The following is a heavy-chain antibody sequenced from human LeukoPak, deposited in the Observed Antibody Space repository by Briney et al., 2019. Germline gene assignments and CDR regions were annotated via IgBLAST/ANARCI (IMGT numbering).Heavy chain of an antibody. Sequence: GGSLRLSCAASGFTFSNYGLNWVRQAPGKGLEWVSGISGSGISTYYADSVKGRFTISRDSSKSTVYLQMNSLRDDDTAVYYCAEFRNSGQTGFDIWGQGTMVTVSS. CDR2: ISGSGIST. CDR1: GFTFSNYG. D-gene: IGHD3-10*01. CDR3: AEFRNSGQTGFDI. V-gene: IGHV3-23*01. J-gene: IGHJ3*02.